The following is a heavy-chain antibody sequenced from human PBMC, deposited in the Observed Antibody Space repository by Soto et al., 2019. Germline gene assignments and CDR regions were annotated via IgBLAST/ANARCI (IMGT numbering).Heavy chain of an antibody. V-gene: IGHV1-3*01. CDR3: AREPYDFWSGSGMDV. Sequence: GASVKVSCKASGYTFTSYAMHWVRQAPGQRLEWMGWINAGNGNTKYSQKFQGRVTITRDTSASTAYMELSSLRSEDTSVYYCAREPYDFWSGSGMDVWGQGTTVTVSS. J-gene: IGHJ6*02. CDR2: INAGNGNT. CDR1: GYTFTSYA. D-gene: IGHD3-3*01.